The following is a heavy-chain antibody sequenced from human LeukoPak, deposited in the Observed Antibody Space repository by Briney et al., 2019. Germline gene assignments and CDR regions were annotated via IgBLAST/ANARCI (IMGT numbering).Heavy chain of an antibody. CDR1: GGSISSYY. Sequence: PSETLSLTCTVSGGSISSYYWSWIRQPPGKGLEWIGYIYYRGTTNYNPSLKSRITISVDTSKNQFSLKVRSVTAADTAVYYCARGSRWVKGAFDIWGQGTMVTVSS. V-gene: IGHV4-59*01. J-gene: IGHJ3*02. D-gene: IGHD4-23*01. CDR2: IYYRGTT. CDR3: ARGSRWVKGAFDI.